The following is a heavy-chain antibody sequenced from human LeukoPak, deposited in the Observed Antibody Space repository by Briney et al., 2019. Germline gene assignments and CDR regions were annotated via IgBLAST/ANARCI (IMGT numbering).Heavy chain of an antibody. J-gene: IGHJ6*03. V-gene: IGHV4-39*07. CDR3: TRGARVFPDYYYYMDV. CDR1: GGSISSSSYY. CDR2: IYYSVST. D-gene: IGHD2-21*01. Sequence: SETLSLTCTVSGGSISSSSYYWGWIRQPPGKGLEWIGSIYYSVSTYYNPSLKSRVTISVDTSKNQFFLKLTSVTAADTAVYYCTRGARVFPDYYYYMDVWGTGTTVTVSS.